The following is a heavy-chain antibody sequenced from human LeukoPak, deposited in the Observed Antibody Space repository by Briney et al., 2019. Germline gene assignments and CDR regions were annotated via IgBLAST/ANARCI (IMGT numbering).Heavy chain of an antibody. J-gene: IGHJ2*01. D-gene: IGHD5-18*01. CDR2: IYYSGST. V-gene: IGHV4-34*01. CDR3: ARGRRGRGYSYENWYFDL. Sequence: SETLSLTCAVYGGSFSGYYWGWIRQPPGKGLEWIGTIYYSGSTYYNPSLKSRVTISVDTSKNQFSLRLSSVTAADTAVYYCARGRRGRGYSYENWYFDLWGRGTLVTVSS. CDR1: GGSFSGYY.